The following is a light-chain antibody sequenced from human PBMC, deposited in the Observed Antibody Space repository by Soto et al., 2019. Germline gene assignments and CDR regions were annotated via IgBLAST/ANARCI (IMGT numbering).Light chain of an antibody. CDR3: HQYNNGLT. CDR2: GAS. J-gene: IGKJ4*01. Sequence: EIVMTQSPATLSVSPGERATLSCRASQSVSSKLAWYQQKPGQAPRLLIYGASTRATGIPARFSGSGSGTEFTLTISSLQSEDFAVYYCHQYNNGLTFGGGTKVEIK. V-gene: IGKV3-15*01. CDR1: QSVSSK.